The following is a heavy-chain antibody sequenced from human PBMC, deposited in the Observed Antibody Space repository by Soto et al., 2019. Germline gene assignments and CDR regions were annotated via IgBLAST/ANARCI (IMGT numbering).Heavy chain of an antibody. V-gene: IGHV3-33*01. CDR2: IWYDGSNK. J-gene: IGHJ4*02. Sequence: GGSLRLSCAASGFTFSSYGMHWVRQAPGKGLEWVAVIWYDGSNKYYADSVKGRFTISRDNSKNTLYLQMNSLRAEDTAVYYCARDVVSAGFWSGYYTPDIGYWGQGTLVTVSS. D-gene: IGHD3-3*01. CDR3: ARDVVSAGFWSGYYTPDIGY. CDR1: GFTFSSYG.